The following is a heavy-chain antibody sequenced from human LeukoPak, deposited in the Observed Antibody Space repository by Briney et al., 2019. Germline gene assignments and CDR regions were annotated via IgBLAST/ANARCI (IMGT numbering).Heavy chain of an antibody. Sequence: PGGSLRLSCAACGLTFRSYAMRWVRQARGEGVEGVLAISGRGGSRYYADCVKDRFTISRENTKNTVYVQMNSLRAEDTAVYYCAKVKSGSYSALFDYWGQGTLVTVSS. J-gene: IGHJ4*02. CDR3: AKVKSGSYSALFDY. CDR1: GLTFRSYA. D-gene: IGHD1-26*01. V-gene: IGHV3-23*01. CDR2: ISGRGGSR.